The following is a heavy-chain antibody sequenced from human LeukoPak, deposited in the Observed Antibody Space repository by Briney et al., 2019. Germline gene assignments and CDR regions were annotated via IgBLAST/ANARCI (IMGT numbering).Heavy chain of an antibody. D-gene: IGHD4-23*01. CDR2: INPNSGGT. Sequence: ASVRVSCKASGGTFNSYAISWVRQAPGQGLEWMGWINPNSGGTNYAQKFQGRVTMTRDTSISTAYMELSRLRSDDTAVYYCARDYGGNLPFDYWGQGTLVTVSS. J-gene: IGHJ4*02. CDR3: ARDYGGNLPFDY. CDR1: GGTFNSYA. V-gene: IGHV1-2*02.